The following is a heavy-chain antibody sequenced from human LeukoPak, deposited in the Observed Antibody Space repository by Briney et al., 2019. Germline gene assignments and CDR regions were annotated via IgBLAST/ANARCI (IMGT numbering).Heavy chain of an antibody. CDR2: ISYDGSNK. CDR1: GFTFSSYA. Sequence: PGGSLRLSCAASGFTFSSYAMHWVRQAPGKVLEWVAVISYDGSNKYYADSVKGRFTISRDNSKNTLYLQMNSLRAEDTAVYYCARDSYYYGSGSYYDTDYWGQGTLVTVSS. J-gene: IGHJ4*02. D-gene: IGHD3-10*01. CDR3: ARDSYYYGSGSYYDTDY. V-gene: IGHV3-30*04.